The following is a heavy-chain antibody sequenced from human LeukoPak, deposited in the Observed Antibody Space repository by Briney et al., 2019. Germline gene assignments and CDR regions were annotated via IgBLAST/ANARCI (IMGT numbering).Heavy chain of an antibody. V-gene: IGHV4-59*01. Sequence: SETLSLTCAVSGDSISSYYWSWIRQPPGKGLEWIGYIYNSGNTNYNPSLKSRVTISVDTSKNQFSLKLTSVTAADTAVYYCASGRLPATTIGYWGQGTLVTVSS. J-gene: IGHJ4*02. CDR1: GDSISSYY. CDR3: ASGRLPATTIGY. CDR2: IYNSGNT. D-gene: IGHD2-2*01.